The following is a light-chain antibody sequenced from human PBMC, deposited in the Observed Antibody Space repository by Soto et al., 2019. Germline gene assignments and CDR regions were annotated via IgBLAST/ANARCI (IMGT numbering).Light chain of an antibody. V-gene: IGLV2-14*01. CDR1: SSDVGGYNY. J-gene: IGLJ1*01. CDR2: EVS. Sequence: QSVLTQPASVSGSPGQSITISCTGTSSDVGGYNYVSWYQQHPGKAPKLMIYEVSNRTSGVSKRLSGSKSGNTASLTISGLQAEDEADYYCSSYTSSRTPYVFGAGTKLTVL. CDR3: SSYTSSRTPYV.